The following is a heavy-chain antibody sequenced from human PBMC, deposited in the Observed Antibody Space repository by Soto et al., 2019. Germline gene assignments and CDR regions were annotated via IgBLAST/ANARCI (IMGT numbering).Heavy chain of an antibody. Sequence: QITLKESGPPLVKPTQTLTLTCTFSGFSLNSTGVGLGWIRQPPGKALEWLALISWNNNKLYSPSLRTRLSITKDTSKNQVVLTVTNMDPEDTGTYYCAHRRLVRGSNWFDPWGQGTLVIVSS. D-gene: IGHD3-10*01. CDR1: GFSLNSTGVG. CDR2: ISWNNNK. J-gene: IGHJ5*02. V-gene: IGHV2-5*01. CDR3: AHRRLVRGSNWFDP.